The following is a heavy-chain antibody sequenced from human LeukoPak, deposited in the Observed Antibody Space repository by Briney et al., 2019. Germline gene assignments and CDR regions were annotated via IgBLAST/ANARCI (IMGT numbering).Heavy chain of an antibody. Sequence: SGPTLVKPTQTLTLTCTFSGFSLSTRGVGVGWIRQPPVKALEWLALIYWDDDKRYSPSLQGRLTITKDTSKSQVVLTMTNMDPVDTATYYCAHRLGSGSYFDYWGQGTLVTVSS. J-gene: IGHJ4*02. CDR1: GFSLSTRGVG. CDR2: IYWDDDK. CDR3: AHRLGSGSYFDY. V-gene: IGHV2-5*02. D-gene: IGHD3-22*01.